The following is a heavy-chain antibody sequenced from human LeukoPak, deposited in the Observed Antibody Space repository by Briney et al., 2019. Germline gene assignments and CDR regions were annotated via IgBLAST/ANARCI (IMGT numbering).Heavy chain of an antibody. CDR3: ARTFNWNYQGAFDI. J-gene: IGHJ3*02. D-gene: IGHD1-7*01. CDR2: INHSGST. Sequence: SETLSLTCAVYGGSFSGYYWSWIRQPPGKGLEWIGEINHSGSTNYNPSLKSRVTISVDTSKDQFSLKLSSVTAAGTAVYYCARTFNWNYQGAFDIWGQGTMVTVSS. CDR1: GGSFSGYY. V-gene: IGHV4-34*01.